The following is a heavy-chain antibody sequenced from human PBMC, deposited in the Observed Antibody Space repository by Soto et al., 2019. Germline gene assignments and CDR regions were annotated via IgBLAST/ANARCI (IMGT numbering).Heavy chain of an antibody. J-gene: IGHJ4*02. Sequence: QVQLVESGGGVVQPGRSLRLSCAASGFSFSSCAMHWVRQPPDKGLEWVAVITYDGNTIHYADSVKGRFTISRDNSKNTLYLQMNSLRAEDTAVYYCAGELGNSGYDGHDYWGQGTLVTVSS. CDR3: AGELGNSGYDGHDY. D-gene: IGHD5-12*01. V-gene: IGHV3-30-3*01. CDR1: GFSFSSCA. CDR2: ITYDGNTI.